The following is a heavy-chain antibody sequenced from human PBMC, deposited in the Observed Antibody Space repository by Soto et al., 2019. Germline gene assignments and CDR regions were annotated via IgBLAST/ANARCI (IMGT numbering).Heavy chain of an antibody. CDR2: IIPLFGTT. CDR1: GDTFTHCV. CDR3: AAELGFGKLSVV. Sequence: QVQVVQSGVEVRRPGSSVKVSCKASGDTFTHCVISWVRQAPGQGLEWMGGIIPLFGTTDFAQRFQGRLTITTDESTTTAYMELSRLRSEDTATYYCAAELGFGKLSVVWGQGTRVIVSS. V-gene: IGHV1-69*01. J-gene: IGHJ6*02. D-gene: IGHD3-10*01.